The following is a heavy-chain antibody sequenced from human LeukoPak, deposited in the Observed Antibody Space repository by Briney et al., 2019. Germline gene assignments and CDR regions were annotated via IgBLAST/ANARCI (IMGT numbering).Heavy chain of an antibody. D-gene: IGHD6-19*01. CDR2: IYYSGST. V-gene: IGHV4-39*07. CDR1: GGSISSSSYY. CDR3: ARDPRGSGWSYFDY. Sequence: PSETLSLTCTVSGGSISSSSYYWGWIRQPPGKGLEWIGSIYYSGSTYYNPSLKSRVTISVDTSKNQFSLKLSFVTAADTAVYYCARDPRGSGWSYFDYWGQGTLVTVSS. J-gene: IGHJ4*02.